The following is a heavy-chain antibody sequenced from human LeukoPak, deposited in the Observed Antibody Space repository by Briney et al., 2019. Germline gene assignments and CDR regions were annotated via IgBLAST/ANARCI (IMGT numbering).Heavy chain of an antibody. D-gene: IGHD1-1*01. Sequence: PGRSLRLSCAASGFTFSSYGMHCVRQAPGKGLEWVAFIAEDGSIEKYTDSVKGRFTISRDNSNNTLYLRMNSLRAEDTGVYYCAKDRETTSSGTFDSWGQGTLATVSS. CDR3: AKDRETTSSGTFDS. CDR1: GFTFSSYG. CDR2: IAEDGSIE. V-gene: IGHV3-30*18. J-gene: IGHJ4*02.